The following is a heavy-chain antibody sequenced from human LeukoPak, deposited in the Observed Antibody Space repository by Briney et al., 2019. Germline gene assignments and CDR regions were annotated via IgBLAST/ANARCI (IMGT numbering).Heavy chain of an antibody. D-gene: IGHD6-13*01. CDR1: GFTVSSNY. V-gene: IGHV3-53*01. CDR2: IYSGGAS. Sequence: GESLRLSCAASGFTVSSNYMSWVRQAPGKGLEWVSVIYSGGASFYADSVKGRFTISRDDSKNTLYLQMNSLRAEDTAVYYCARGSHIGAAGILDSWGQGTLLTVSS. CDR3: ARGSHIGAAGILDS. J-gene: IGHJ4*02.